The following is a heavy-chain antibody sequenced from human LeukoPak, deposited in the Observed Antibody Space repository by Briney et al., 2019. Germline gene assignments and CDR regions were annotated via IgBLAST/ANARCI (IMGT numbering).Heavy chain of an antibody. CDR3: ARARLDSSGRFDY. D-gene: IGHD3-22*01. CDR2: IYYWGST. J-gene: IGHJ4*02. Sequence: SETLSLTCTVSGCPISSYYWSWLPGPPGKGLECIGYIYYWGSTDYNPSLKSRVTISKDTSKTQFSLRLSSVTAADTAVYYCARARLDSSGRFDYWGQGTLVTVSS. CDR1: GCPISSYY. V-gene: IGHV4-59*01.